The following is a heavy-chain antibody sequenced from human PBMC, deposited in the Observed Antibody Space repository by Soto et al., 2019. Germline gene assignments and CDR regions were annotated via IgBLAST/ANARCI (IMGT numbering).Heavy chain of an antibody. D-gene: IGHD3-10*01. Sequence: SETLSLTCTVSGGSISSGDYYWSWIRQPPGKGLEWIGYIFYSGSTYYNPSLKSRVTISVDTSKNQFFLKLSSVTAADTAVYYCAHYFNGRAFDIWGQGTMVTVSS. CDR2: IFYSGST. V-gene: IGHV4-30-4*01. J-gene: IGHJ3*02. CDR1: GGSISSGDYY. CDR3: AHYFNGRAFDI.